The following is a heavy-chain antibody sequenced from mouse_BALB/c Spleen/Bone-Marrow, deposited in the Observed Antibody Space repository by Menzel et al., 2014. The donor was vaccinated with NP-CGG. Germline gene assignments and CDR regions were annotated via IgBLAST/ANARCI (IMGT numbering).Heavy chain of an antibody. V-gene: IGHV1-82*01. CDR3: ARSDGYRTMDY. CDR2: IYPGDGDT. CDR1: GYAFSTSW. D-gene: IGHD2-3*01. Sequence: QVQLQQSGPELVKPGASVKISCKASGYAFSTSWMNWVKQRPGQGLEWIGRIYPGDGDTNYNGKFKGKATLTADKSSSTAYMQLSSLISVDSAVYFCARSDGYRTMDYWGQGTSVTVSS. J-gene: IGHJ4*01.